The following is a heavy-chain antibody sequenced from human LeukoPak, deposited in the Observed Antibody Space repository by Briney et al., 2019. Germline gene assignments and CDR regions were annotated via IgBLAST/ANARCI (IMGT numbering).Heavy chain of an antibody. V-gene: IGHV3-7*01. CDR2: IKQDGSEK. J-gene: IGHJ4*02. CDR1: GFTFSSYA. D-gene: IGHD1-26*01. Sequence: TGGSLRLSCAASGFTFSSYAMSWVRQAPGKGLEWVANIKQDGSEKYYVDSVKGRFTISRDNAKNSLYLQMNSLRAEDTAVYYCARDKVVGATYLDYWGQGTLVTVSS. CDR3: ARDKVVGATYLDY.